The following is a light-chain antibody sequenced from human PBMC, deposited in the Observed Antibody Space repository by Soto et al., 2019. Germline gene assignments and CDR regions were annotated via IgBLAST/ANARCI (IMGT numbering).Light chain of an antibody. CDR2: DAS. CDR3: QQYNSYSLT. J-gene: IGKJ4*01. Sequence: DLQMTQSPSTLSASLGDSVTITCRASQSISTWLAWYQQKPGKAPKFLIYDASSLESGVPSRFSGSGSGTEFTLTISSLQPDDFATYYCQQYNSYSLTVGGGTKV. CDR1: QSISTW. V-gene: IGKV1-5*01.